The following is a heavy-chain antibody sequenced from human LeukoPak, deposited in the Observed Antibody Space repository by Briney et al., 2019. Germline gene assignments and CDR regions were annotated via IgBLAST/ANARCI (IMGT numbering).Heavy chain of an antibody. Sequence: ASVKVSCKASGYTFTSYGISWVRQAPGQGLEWMGWISAYNGNTNYAQKLQGRVTMTTDTSTSTAYMELRSLRSDDTAVYYCARDLVGLRGSGWYFDYWGQGTLVTVSS. CDR3: ARDLVGLRGSGWYFDY. J-gene: IGHJ4*02. CDR1: GYTFTSYG. D-gene: IGHD6-19*01. CDR2: ISAYNGNT. V-gene: IGHV1-18*01.